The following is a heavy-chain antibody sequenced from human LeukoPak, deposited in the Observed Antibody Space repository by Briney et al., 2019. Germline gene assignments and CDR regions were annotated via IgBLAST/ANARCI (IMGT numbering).Heavy chain of an antibody. D-gene: IGHD3-22*01. CDR1: GFTLSNYG. CDR3: SRGLIVVVANWFDP. V-gene: IGHV3-23*01. Sequence: GGSLRLSCAVSGFTLSNYGMSWVRQAPGKGLEWVSAISASGGSTYYAGSVKGRFTISRDNSKNTLYLQMNSLRAEDTAVYYCSRGLIVVVANWFDPWGQGTLVTVSS. J-gene: IGHJ5*02. CDR2: ISASGGST.